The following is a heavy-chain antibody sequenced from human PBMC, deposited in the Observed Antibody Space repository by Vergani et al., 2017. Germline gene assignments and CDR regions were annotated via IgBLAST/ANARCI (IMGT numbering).Heavy chain of an antibody. V-gene: IGHV4-59*01. Sequence: QVQLQESGPGLVRPSETLSLTCTVSGGSLSGYYWNWIRPTPGEGLEWIGYVEDSGYFNYNPSLKTRVSMSSDTSNNQFYLMLSSVTVADTAVYYCARSIVSRNPPDCFDNWGQGTLVTVSS. J-gene: IGHJ4*02. CDR3: ARSIVSRNPPDCFDN. D-gene: IGHD1-14*01. CDR1: GGSLSGYY. CDR2: VEDSGYF.